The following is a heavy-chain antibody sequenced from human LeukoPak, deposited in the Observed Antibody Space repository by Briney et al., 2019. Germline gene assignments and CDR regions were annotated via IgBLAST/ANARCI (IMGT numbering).Heavy chain of an antibody. V-gene: IGHV3-53*01. J-gene: IGHJ4*02. CDR1: GFTVSSNY. D-gene: IGHD5-24*01. CDR3: ARGSGDGYNSPYYFDY. Sequence: GGSPRLSCAASGFTVSSNYMSWVRQAPGKGLEWVSVIYSGGSTYYADSVKGRFTISRDNSKNTLYLQMNSLRAEDTAVYYCARGSGDGYNSPYYFDYWGQGTLVTVSS. CDR2: IYSGGST.